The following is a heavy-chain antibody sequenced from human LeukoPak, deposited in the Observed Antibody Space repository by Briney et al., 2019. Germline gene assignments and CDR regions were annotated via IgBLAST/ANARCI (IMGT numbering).Heavy chain of an antibody. J-gene: IGHJ6*02. D-gene: IGHD3-10*01. CDR3: VRDSRFACGWFEDGLDF. V-gene: IGHV4-59*02. CDR2: INDRGST. Sequence: SETLSLTCTVSGDSVRSYYWSWIRQPPGQGLEWLGHINDRGSTNYNPSLQGRVTISIDTSKNQFSLKVNSVTAADTAVYYCVRDSRFACGWFEDGLDFWGQGTTVTVSS. CDR1: GDSVRSYY.